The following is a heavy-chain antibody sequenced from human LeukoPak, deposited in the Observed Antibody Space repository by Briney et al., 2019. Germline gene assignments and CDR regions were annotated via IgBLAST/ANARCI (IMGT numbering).Heavy chain of an antibody. Sequence: SETLSLTCTVSGGSVSSGSYYWSWIRQPPGKGLEWIGYIYYSGSTNYNPSLKSRVTISVDTSKNQFSLKLSFVTAADTAVYYCARMYYDFWSGPPRDAFDIWGQGTMVTVSS. V-gene: IGHV4-61*01. CDR1: GGSVSSGSYY. D-gene: IGHD3-3*01. CDR3: ARMYYDFWSGPPRDAFDI. CDR2: IYYSGST. J-gene: IGHJ3*02.